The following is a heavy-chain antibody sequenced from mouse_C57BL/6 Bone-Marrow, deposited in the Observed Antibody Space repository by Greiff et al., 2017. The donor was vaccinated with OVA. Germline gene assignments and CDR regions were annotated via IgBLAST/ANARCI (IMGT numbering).Heavy chain of an antibody. CDR3: ARGYSSSFYWYFDV. J-gene: IGHJ1*03. D-gene: IGHD1-1*01. Sequence: VQLQQSGAELVKPGASVKLSCTASGFNIKDYYMHWVKQRTEQGLEWIGRIDPEDGETKYAPQFQGKATITADTSSNTAYLQLSSLTSEDTAVYYCARGYSSSFYWYFDVWGTGTTVTVSS. V-gene: IGHV14-2*01. CDR2: IDPEDGET. CDR1: GFNIKDYY.